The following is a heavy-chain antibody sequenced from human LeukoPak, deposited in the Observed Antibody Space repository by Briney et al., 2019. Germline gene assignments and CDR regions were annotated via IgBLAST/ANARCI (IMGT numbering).Heavy chain of an antibody. J-gene: IGHJ6*02. CDR1: GGSFSGYY. D-gene: IGHD2-2*01. CDR3: ARGYCSSTSCYFWGYYYGMDV. CDR2: INHSGST. V-gene: IGHV4-34*01. Sequence: PSETLSLTCAVYGGSFSGYYWSWLRQPPGKGLEWIGEINHSGSTNYNPSLKSRVTISVDTSKNQFSLKLSSVTAADTAVYYCARGYCSSTSCYFWGYYYGMDVWGQGTTVTVSS.